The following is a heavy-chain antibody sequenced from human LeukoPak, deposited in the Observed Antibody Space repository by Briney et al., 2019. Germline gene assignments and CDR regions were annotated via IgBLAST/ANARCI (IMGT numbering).Heavy chain of an antibody. CDR1: GGSISSGDHY. Sequence: SQTLSLTRTVSGGSISSGDHYWSWIRQPPGKGLEWIGYIYYSGSTYYNPSLKSRVTISVDTSKNQFSLKLSSVTAADTAVYYCARGTRGYSYGTPFDYWGQGTLVTVSS. D-gene: IGHD5-18*01. J-gene: IGHJ4*02. CDR2: IYYSGST. V-gene: IGHV4-30-4*01. CDR3: ARGTRGYSYGTPFDY.